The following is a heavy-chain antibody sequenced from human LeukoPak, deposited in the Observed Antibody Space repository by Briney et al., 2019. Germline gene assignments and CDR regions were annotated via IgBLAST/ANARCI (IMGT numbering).Heavy chain of an antibody. CDR2: SSHSGST. CDR1: DYSIGSAYY. J-gene: IGHJ6*03. Sequence: PSETLSLTCNVYDYSIGSAYYWGWIRQSPGKGLEWIGSSSHSGSTYYNPSLKSRVTISVDTSKNQFSLKLNSVTAADTAVYYCARDLVGLYYYYMDVWGKGTTVTVSS. V-gene: IGHV4-38-2*02. D-gene: IGHD3-16*01. CDR3: ARDLVGLYYYYMDV.